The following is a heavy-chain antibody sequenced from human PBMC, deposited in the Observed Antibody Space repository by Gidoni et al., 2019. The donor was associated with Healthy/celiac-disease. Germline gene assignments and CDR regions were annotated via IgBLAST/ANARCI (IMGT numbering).Heavy chain of an antibody. V-gene: IGHV3-21*01. CDR2: ISSSSSYI. J-gene: IGHJ3*02. D-gene: IGHD5-12*01. CDR3: ARDLYPSRDGYISPGAFDI. CDR1: GFTFSSYS. Sequence: EVQLVESGGGLVKPGGSLRLSCAASGFTFSSYSMNWVRQAPGKGLEWVASISSSSSYIYYADSVKGRFTISRDNAKNSLYLQMNSLRAEDTAVYYCARDLYPSRDGYISPGAFDIWGQGTMVTVSS.